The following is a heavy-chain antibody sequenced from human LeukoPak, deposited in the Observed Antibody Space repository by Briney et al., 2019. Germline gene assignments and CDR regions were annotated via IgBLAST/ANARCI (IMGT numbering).Heavy chain of an antibody. CDR1: GFTFNIYG. Sequence: PGGSLRLSCAASGFTFNIYGIHWVRQAPGKGLEWVAFIRYDGSNKYYADSVKGRFTISRDNSKNTLYLQMNSLRAEDTAVYYCVKPLPATGNYDAFDIWGQGTMVTVSS. V-gene: IGHV3-30*02. D-gene: IGHD3-10*01. CDR2: IRYDGSNK. J-gene: IGHJ3*02. CDR3: VKPLPATGNYDAFDI.